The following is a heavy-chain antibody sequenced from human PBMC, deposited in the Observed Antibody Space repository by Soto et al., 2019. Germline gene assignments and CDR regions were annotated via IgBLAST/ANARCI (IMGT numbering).Heavy chain of an antibody. Sequence: ASVKVSCKTSGYTFTNNDINWVRQATGQGLEWMGWMNPNSGDTGSAPKFEGRVTMTRSTSMSTAYMEVSSLRSEDTAVYYCARGASETTNFDYWGQGTLVTVSS. CDR2: MNPNSGDT. J-gene: IGHJ4*01. CDR1: GYTFTNND. D-gene: IGHD1-1*01. V-gene: IGHV1-8*01. CDR3: ARGASETTNFDY.